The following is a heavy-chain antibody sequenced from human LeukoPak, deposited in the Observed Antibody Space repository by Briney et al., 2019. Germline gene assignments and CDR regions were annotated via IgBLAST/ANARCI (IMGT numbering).Heavy chain of an antibody. D-gene: IGHD3-16*01. CDR3: ARAIPPGPTTTGRITNWFDP. CDR2: INHSGST. Sequence: KPSETLSLTCAVYGGSFSGYYWSWIRQPPGKGLEWIGEINHSGSTNYNPSLKSRVTISVDTSKNQFSLKLSSVTAADTAVYYCARAIPPGPTTTGRITNWFDPWGQGTLVTVSS. CDR1: GGSFSGYY. J-gene: IGHJ5*02. V-gene: IGHV4-34*01.